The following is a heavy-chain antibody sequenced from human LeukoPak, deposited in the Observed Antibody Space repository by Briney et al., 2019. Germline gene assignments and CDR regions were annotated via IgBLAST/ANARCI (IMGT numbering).Heavy chain of an antibody. D-gene: IGHD1-26*01. J-gene: IGHJ3*02. Sequence: SETLSLTCTVSGGSISSYYWSWIRRPPGKGLEWIGYIYYSGSTNYNPSLKSRVTISVDTSKNQFSLKLSSVTAADTAVYYCASYSGSPRDAFDIWGQGTMVTVSS. CDR2: IYYSGST. V-gene: IGHV4-59*01. CDR1: GGSISSYY. CDR3: ASYSGSPRDAFDI.